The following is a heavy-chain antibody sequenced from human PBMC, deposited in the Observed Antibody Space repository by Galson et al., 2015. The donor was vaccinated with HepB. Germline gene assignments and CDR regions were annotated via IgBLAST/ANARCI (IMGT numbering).Heavy chain of an antibody. V-gene: IGHV3-21*01. CDR2: ISATSRKI. D-gene: IGHD4-17*01. CDR1: GFTFSSHF. Sequence: SLRLSCAGSGFTFSSHFMNWVRQAPGKGLEWVAYISATSRKIYYADSVKGRFSISRDNGKNSLYLQMNSLRAEDTAVYYCARVYDGDDAGEDYGMDVWGPGATVTVSS. J-gene: IGHJ6*02. CDR3: ARVYDGDDAGEDYGMDV.